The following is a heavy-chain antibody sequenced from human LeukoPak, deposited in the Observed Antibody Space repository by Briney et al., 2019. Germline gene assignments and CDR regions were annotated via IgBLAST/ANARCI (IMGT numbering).Heavy chain of an antibody. V-gene: IGHV1-2*02. Sequence: ASVKVSCKASGYTFTGYYMHWVRQAPGQGLEWMGWINPNSGGTNYAQKFQGRVTMTRDTSISTAYMELSRLRSDDTAVYYCARTSRLWFGEPNWFDPWGQGTLVTVSS. D-gene: IGHD3-10*01. J-gene: IGHJ5*02. CDR3: ARTSRLWFGEPNWFDP. CDR2: INPNSGGT. CDR1: GYTFTGYY.